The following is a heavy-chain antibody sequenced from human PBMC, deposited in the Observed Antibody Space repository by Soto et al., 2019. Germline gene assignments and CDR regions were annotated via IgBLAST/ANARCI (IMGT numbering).Heavy chain of an antibody. Sequence: EVQLLESGGGLVQPGGSLRLSCAASGFTFSNYVLSWVRQAPGKGLEWVSAISGTGGSTYYADSVKGRFTISRDNSKNTLYVQMNSRRVEDTAGYYCAKEGIRVRGPDYWGQGTLVTVSS. D-gene: IGHD3-10*01. CDR2: ISGTGGST. J-gene: IGHJ4*02. CDR3: AKEGIRVRGPDY. V-gene: IGHV3-23*01. CDR1: GFTFSNYV.